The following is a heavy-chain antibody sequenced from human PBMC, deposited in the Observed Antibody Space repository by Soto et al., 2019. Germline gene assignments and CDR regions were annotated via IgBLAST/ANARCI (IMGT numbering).Heavy chain of an antibody. J-gene: IGHJ6*02. V-gene: IGHV3-23*01. D-gene: IGHD3-3*01. Sequence: EVQLLESGGDLVQPGGSLRLSCVASGFTFSDYVMSWVRQVPGKGLEWVSSISDGGERTDYRDSVRGRFTISRANARFTLNLQMNSLIVDDTAIYVGARDRSTDFGLDVWGQGTTVTVSS. CDR1: GFTFSDYV. CDR3: ARDRSTDFGLDV. CDR2: ISDGGERT.